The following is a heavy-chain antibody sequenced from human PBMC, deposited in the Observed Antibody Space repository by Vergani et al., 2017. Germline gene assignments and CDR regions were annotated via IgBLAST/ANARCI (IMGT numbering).Heavy chain of an antibody. Sequence: EVQLLESGGGLVQPGGSLRLSCEASGFSFPGYAMSWVRQAPGKGLEWVSSVSGSSATPYYADSVKGRFIISRDNSKNTLYLQMNSLRAEDTAVYYCAKGTEVVPAASLVDYWGQGTLVTVSS. D-gene: IGHD2-2*01. CDR1: GFSFPGYA. J-gene: IGHJ4*02. V-gene: IGHV3-23*01. CDR3: AKGTEVVPAASLVDY. CDR2: VSGSSATP.